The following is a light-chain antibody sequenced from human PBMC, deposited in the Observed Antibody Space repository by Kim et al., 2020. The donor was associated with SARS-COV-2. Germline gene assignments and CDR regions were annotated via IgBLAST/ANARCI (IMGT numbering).Light chain of an antibody. CDR1: DSIDTN. CDR2: HAS. Sequence: EIVLTQSPATLSLSLGQRATLSCRASDSIDTNLAWHQLKPGQPPRLLIYHASDRASGVLVRFSGTGSATEFSLTISHLEPEDVAVYYCQYAKIFGAGTKVDIK. V-gene: IGKV3-11*01. J-gene: IGKJ4*01. CDR3: QYAKI.